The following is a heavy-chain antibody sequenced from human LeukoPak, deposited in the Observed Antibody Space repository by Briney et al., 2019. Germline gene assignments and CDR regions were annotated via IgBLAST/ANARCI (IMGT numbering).Heavy chain of an antibody. V-gene: IGHV4-61*05. Sequence: SETLSLTCTISGGSISSSSYYWGWIRPPPGKALEWIGYIYHSGDTKYNLSLKSRVSISVDTSKNQFSLKLNSVTAADTAVYYCARASYYYYYMDVWGKGTTVTISS. CDR3: ARASYYYYYMDV. J-gene: IGHJ6*03. CDR2: IYHSGDT. CDR1: GGSISSSSYY.